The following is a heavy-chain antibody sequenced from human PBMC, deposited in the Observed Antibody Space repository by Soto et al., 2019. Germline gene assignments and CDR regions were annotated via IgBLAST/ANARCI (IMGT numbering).Heavy chain of an antibody. CDR1: GFTFSNYA. D-gene: IGHD5-12*01. J-gene: IGHJ6*02. CDR2: ISRNGDDT. Sequence: GGSLRLSCSASGFTFSNYAMHWVRQAPGKGLEYVSAISRNGDDTYYADSVKGRLTISRDNARNTLYLQMSSLRADDTAVYFCVRAYGWDPVSRGGYHYNMDVWGQGTTDTVSS. V-gene: IGHV3-64D*08. CDR3: VRAYGWDPVSRGGYHYNMDV.